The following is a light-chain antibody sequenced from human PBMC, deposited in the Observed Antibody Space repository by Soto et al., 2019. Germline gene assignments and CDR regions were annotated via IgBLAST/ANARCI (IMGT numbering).Light chain of an antibody. CDR3: QQYNTWRSIT. J-gene: IGKJ5*01. CDR1: QSVSTK. CDR2: DAS. V-gene: IGKV3-15*01. Sequence: EIVMTQSPATLSVSPGERPTLSCRASQSVSTKLAWYQQKPGQAPRIXXYDASTRATGIPARFSGSGSGTDFTLTISSLQSEDFAVYYCQQYNTWRSITFGQGTRLEIK.